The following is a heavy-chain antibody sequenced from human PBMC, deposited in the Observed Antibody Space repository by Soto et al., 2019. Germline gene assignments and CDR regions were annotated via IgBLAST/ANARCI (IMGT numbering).Heavy chain of an antibody. J-gene: IGHJ4*02. Sequence: ASVKVSCKASGNSFTTYYMHWVRQAPGQGLEWMGIINPSGGRTTYAQKFQGRVTMTRDTSTSTFHMELSRLTSEDTAVYYCAGLYHYDSSGYYDYWGQGTLVTVSS. D-gene: IGHD3-22*01. CDR2: INPSGGRT. CDR1: GNSFTTYY. V-gene: IGHV1-46*01. CDR3: AGLYHYDSSGYYDY.